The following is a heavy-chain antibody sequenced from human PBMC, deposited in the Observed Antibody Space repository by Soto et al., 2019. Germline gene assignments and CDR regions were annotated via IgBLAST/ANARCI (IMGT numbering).Heavy chain of an antibody. V-gene: IGHV4-39*01. D-gene: IGHD6-6*01. CDR1: GGSISSSSYY. J-gene: IGHJ4*02. CDR2: IYYSGST. CDR3: ARLGRGSSSCFFDY. Sequence: SETLSLTCTVSGGSISSSSYYWGWIRQPPGKGLEWIGSIYYSGSTYYNPSLKSRVTISVDTSKNQFSLKLSSVTAADTAVYYCARLGRGSSSCFFDYWGQGTLVTVSS.